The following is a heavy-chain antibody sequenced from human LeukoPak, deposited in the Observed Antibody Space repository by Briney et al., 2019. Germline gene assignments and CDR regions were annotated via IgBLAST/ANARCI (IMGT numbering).Heavy chain of an antibody. V-gene: IGHV1-69*05. CDR2: IIPIFGTA. CDR3: ARDLGGYYYDSSGNNGDY. Sequence: ASVKVSCKASGGTFISYAISWVRQAPGQGLEWMGRIIPIFGTANYAQKFQGRVTITTDESTSTAYMELSSLRSEDTAVYYCARDLGGYYYDSSGNNGDYWGQGTLVTVSS. CDR1: GGTFISYA. D-gene: IGHD3-22*01. J-gene: IGHJ4*02.